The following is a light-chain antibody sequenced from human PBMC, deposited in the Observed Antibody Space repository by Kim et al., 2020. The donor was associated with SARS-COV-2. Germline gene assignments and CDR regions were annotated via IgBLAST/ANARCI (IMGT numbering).Light chain of an antibody. CDR2: HKN. Sequence: SSELTQDPAVSVALGQAVRITCQGDSLRSYYASWYQQKPGQAPVLVIYHKNNRPSGIPDRFSGSNSGNTASLTITETQAEDEADYYCNSRDSSGNQWVFG. CDR3: NSRDSSGNQWV. V-gene: IGLV3-19*01. J-gene: IGLJ3*02. CDR1: SLRSYY.